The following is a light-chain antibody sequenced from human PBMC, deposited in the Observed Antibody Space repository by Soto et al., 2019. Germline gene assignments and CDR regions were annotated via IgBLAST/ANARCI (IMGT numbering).Light chain of an antibody. Sequence: DIQMTQSPSTLSASVGDRVTITYRASQSINRWLAWYQRKPGKAPNLLIYKASSLDSGVPSRFSGNGSGTEFTLTISSLQPDDFATYYCQQYNTYSTFGQGTRVEIK. CDR2: KAS. V-gene: IGKV1-5*03. J-gene: IGKJ1*01. CDR1: QSINRW. CDR3: QQYNTYST.